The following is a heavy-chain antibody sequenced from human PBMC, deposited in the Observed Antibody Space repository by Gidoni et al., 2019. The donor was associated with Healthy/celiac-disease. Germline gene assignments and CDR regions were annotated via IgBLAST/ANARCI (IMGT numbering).Heavy chain of an antibody. J-gene: IGHJ3*02. V-gene: IGHV5-51*01. CDR3: ARQAHKTYYDFWSGYYTGAFDI. CDR1: VYSFTSYW. CDR2: IYPGDSDT. Sequence: EVQLVQSGAEVKKHGESLKSSCKGSVYSFTSYWLGWVRQMPGKGLEWMGIIYPGDSDTRYSPSFQGQVTISADKSISTAYLQWSSLKASDTAMYYCARQAHKTYYDFWSGYYTGAFDIWGQGTMVTVSS. D-gene: IGHD3-3*01.